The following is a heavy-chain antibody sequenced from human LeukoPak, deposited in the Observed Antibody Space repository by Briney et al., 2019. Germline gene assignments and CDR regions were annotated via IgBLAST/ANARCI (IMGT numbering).Heavy chain of an antibody. CDR1: GFTFSSYS. CDR2: ISSSSSTI. D-gene: IGHD6-13*01. Sequence: GGSLRLSCAASGFTFSSYSMNWVRQAPGKGLEWVSYISSSSSTIYYADSVKGRFTISRDNAKNSLYLQMNSLRAEDTAVYYCARDGTEWQQLVRVSYYMDVWGKGTTVTVSS. V-gene: IGHV3-48*01. CDR3: ARDGTEWQQLVRVSYYMDV. J-gene: IGHJ6*03.